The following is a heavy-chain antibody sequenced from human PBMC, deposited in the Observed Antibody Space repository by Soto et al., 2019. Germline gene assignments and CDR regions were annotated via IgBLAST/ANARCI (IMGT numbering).Heavy chain of an antibody. CDR3: ARRGGRGLWSSPFDY. CDR2: IYHSGRT. CDR1: GGSVSSDEYY. Sequence: SETLSLTCTVSGGSVSSDEYYWTWIRQPPGEGLEWVGYIYHSGRTNYNPSLNSRLTISLDTSKNQFSLKLTSVSAADTAVYYCARRGGRGLWSSPFDYWGRGTQVTVSS. D-gene: IGHD3-10*01. J-gene: IGHJ4*02. V-gene: IGHV4-30-4*01.